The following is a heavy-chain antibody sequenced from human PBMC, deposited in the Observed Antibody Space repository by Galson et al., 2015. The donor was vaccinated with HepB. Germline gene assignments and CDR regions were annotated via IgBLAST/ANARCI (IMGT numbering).Heavy chain of an antibody. J-gene: IGHJ4*02. CDR1: GYTFTSYG. CDR2: ISAYNGNT. Sequence: SVKVSCKASGYTFTSYGISWVRQAPGQGLEWMGWISAYNGNTNYAQKLQGRVTMTTDTSTSTAYMELRSLRSDDTAVYYCARDGLRARPTYYYGSGSYYNVLPPSLMTDYWGQGTLVTVSS. CDR3: ARDGLRARPTYYYGSGSYYNVLPPSLMTDY. V-gene: IGHV1-18*01. D-gene: IGHD3-10*01.